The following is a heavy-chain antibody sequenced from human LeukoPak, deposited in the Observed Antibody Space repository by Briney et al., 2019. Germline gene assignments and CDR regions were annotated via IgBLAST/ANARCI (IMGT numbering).Heavy chain of an antibody. J-gene: IGHJ6*02. Sequence: PSETLSLTCTVSGGSISSSSYYWGWIRQPPGKGLEWIGSIYYSGSTYYNPSLKSRVTISVDTSKNQFSLKLSSVTAADTAVYYCARHSALATIGGYYYGMDVWGQGTTVTVSS. V-gene: IGHV4-39*01. D-gene: IGHD5-24*01. CDR1: GGSISSSSYY. CDR3: ARHSALATIGGYYYGMDV. CDR2: IYYSGST.